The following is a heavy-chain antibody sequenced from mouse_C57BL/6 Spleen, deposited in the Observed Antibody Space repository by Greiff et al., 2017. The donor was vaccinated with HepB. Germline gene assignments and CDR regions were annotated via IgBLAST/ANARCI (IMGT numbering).Heavy chain of an antibody. V-gene: IGHV1-55*01. CDR2: IYPGSGST. J-gene: IGHJ4*01. CDR1: GYTFTSYW. CDR3: ARSRQLRLRGAMDY. D-gene: IGHD3-2*02. Sequence: QVQLQQPGAELVKPGASVKMSCKASGYTFTSYWITWVKQRPGQGLEWIGDIYPGSGSTNYNEKFKSKATLTVDTSSSTAYMQLSSLTSEDSAVYYCARSRQLRLRGAMDYCGQGTSVTVSS.